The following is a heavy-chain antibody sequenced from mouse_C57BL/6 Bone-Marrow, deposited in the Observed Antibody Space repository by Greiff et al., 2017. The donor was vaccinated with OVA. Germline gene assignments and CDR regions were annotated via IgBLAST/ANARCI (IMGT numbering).Heavy chain of an antibody. D-gene: IGHD1-1*01. Sequence: DVKLVESGGGLVQPGGSLKLSCAASGFTFSDYYMYWVRQTPEKRLEWVAYISNGGGSTYYPDTVKGRFTISRDNAKNTLYLQMSRLKSEDTAMYYCARQDYGSSHYYAMDYWGQGTSVTVSS. CDR1: GFTFSDYY. CDR2: ISNGGGST. CDR3: ARQDYGSSHYYAMDY. J-gene: IGHJ4*01. V-gene: IGHV5-12*01.